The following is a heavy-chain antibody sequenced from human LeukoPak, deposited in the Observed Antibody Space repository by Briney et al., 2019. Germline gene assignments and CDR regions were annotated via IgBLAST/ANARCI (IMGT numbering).Heavy chain of an antibody. CDR2: TWHTGSA. CDR1: GSSITTDFY. V-gene: IGHV4-38-2*01. CDR3: SRRKYAYDRNGFYTENFFDT. J-gene: IGHJ4*02. D-gene: IGHD3-22*01. Sequence: KPSETLSLTCSVSGSSITTDFYWAWIRQPPGKGLEWIADTWHTGSAYFNPSPKSRVTMSVDTSKNQLSLRLTSVTAADTAVYFCSRRKYAYDRNGFYTENFFDTWGLGTLVTVSS.